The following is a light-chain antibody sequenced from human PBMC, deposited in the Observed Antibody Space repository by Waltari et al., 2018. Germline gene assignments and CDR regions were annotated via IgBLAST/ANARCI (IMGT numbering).Light chain of an antibody. V-gene: IGKV1-5*01. Sequence: DIQMTQSPSTLSASVGDRVTITCRASQTINGWLAWYQQKPGKAPELLIHDASTLESGVPPRVSGGGSWTEFTLTISSVQPEDVATYYCQQYLLFWTFGQGTRVEIK. CDR1: QTINGW. J-gene: IGKJ1*01. CDR2: DAS. CDR3: QQYLLFWT.